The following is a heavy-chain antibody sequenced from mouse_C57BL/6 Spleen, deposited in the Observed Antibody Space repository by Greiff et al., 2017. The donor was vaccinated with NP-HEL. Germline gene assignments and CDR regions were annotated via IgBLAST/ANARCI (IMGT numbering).Heavy chain of an antibody. Sequence: VKLQESGPGLVQPSPSLSITCTVSGFSFTSYGVHWVRQSPGQGLEWLGVIWRGGSTAYNAAFISRLSISKDNSKSQVFFKMNSLQADDTAIYYCARLMDYWGQGTSVTVSS. V-gene: IGHV2-2*01. CDR3: ARLMDY. CDR2: IWRGGST. CDR1: GFSFTSYG. J-gene: IGHJ4*01.